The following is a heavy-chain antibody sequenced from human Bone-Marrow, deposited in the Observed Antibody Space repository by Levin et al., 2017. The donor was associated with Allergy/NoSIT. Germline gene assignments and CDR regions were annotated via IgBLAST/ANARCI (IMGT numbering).Heavy chain of an antibody. CDR2: ITIYNGNT. Sequence: SVKVSCKASGYTFTYQFLHWIRQAPGQAREWMGWITIYNGNTQYAQRFRDRVTITRENSLTATYMEIRGLTTADTATYYCARSPLYGDPYHIESWGQGTLVSVSS. CDR3: ARSPLYGDPYHIES. CDR1: GYTFTYQF. V-gene: IGHV1-45*02. J-gene: IGHJ1*01. D-gene: IGHD4-17*01.